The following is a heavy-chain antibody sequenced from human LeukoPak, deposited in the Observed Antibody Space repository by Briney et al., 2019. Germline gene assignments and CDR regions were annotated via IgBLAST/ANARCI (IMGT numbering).Heavy chain of an antibody. CDR1: GYTFTGYY. CDR2: INPNSGGT. D-gene: IGHD3-22*01. J-gene: IGHJ4*02. Sequence: ASVKVSCKASGYTFTGYYMHWVRQAPGQGLEWMGRINPNSGGTNYAQKFQGRVTMTRDTSISTAYMELSRLRSDDTAVYYCATYYYDSSGCYWVDYWGQGTLVTVSS. V-gene: IGHV1-2*06. CDR3: ATYYYDSSGCYWVDY.